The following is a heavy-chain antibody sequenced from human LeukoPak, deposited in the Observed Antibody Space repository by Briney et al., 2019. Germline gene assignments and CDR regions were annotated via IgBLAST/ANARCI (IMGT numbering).Heavy chain of an antibody. CDR1: GFTFSSYG. CDR2: ISYDGSDK. CDR3: AKAVGGEFDP. V-gene: IGHV3-30*18. Sequence: GGSLRLSCAAPGFTFSSYGMHWVRQAPGKGLEWVAVISYDGSDKYYADSVKGRFTISRDNSKNTLYLQMNSLRAEDTAVYYCAKAVGGEFDPWGQGTLVTVSS. J-gene: IGHJ5*02.